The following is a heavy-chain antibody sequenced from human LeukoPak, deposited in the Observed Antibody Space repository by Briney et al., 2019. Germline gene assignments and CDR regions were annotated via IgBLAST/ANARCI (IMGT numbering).Heavy chain of an antibody. V-gene: IGHV4-61*02. CDR3: ARAIVEEGWFDP. D-gene: IGHD2-15*01. J-gene: IGHJ5*02. CDR2: IYTSGST. Sequence: PSETLSLTCTVSGGSISSGSYYWSWIRQPAGKGLEWIGRIYTSGSTNYNPSLKSRVTISVDTSKNQFSLKLSSVTAADTAVYYCARAIVEEGWFDPWGQGTLVTVSS. CDR1: GGSISSGSYY.